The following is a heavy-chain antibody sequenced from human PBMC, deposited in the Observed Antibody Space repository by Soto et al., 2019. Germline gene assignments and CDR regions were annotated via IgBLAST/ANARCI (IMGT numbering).Heavy chain of an antibody. D-gene: IGHD6-13*01. CDR2: ISAYNGNT. J-gene: IGHJ4*02. CDR1: GYTFTSYG. V-gene: IGHV1-18*01. Sequence: QVQLVQSGAEVKKPGASVKVSCKASGYTFTSYGISWVRQAPGQGLEWMGWISAYNGNTNYAQKLQGRVTMTTDTPTSTADMELRSLRSDDTAVYYCATDIIAARTNRGYYFDYWGPGTLVTVSS. CDR3: ATDIIAARTNRGYYFDY.